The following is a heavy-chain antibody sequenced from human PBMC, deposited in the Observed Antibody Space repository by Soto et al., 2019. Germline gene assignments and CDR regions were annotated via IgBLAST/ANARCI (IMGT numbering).Heavy chain of an antibody. CDR3: ARSLRYFDHAIGY. J-gene: IGHJ4*02. D-gene: IGHD3-9*01. Sequence: SETLSLTCTVSGGSISSGGYYWSWIRQHPGKGLEWIGYIHYSGSTYYNPSLKSRVAISVDTSKNQFSLKLSSVTAADTAVYYCARSLRYFDHAIGYWGQGTLVTVSS. CDR2: IHYSGST. V-gene: IGHV4-31*03. CDR1: GGSISSGGYY.